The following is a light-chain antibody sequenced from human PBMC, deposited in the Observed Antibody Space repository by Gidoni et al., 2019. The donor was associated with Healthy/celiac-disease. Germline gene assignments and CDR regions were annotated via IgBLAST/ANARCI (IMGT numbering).Light chain of an antibody. Sequence: IVFTQSPATLSLSPGERATLSCRASPSVSSYFAWYQQKPGQAPRLLIYDASNRATGIPARFSGSGSGTDFTLTISSLEPEDFAVYYCQQRSNWPPEFTFGPGTKVDIK. J-gene: IGKJ3*01. CDR3: QQRSNWPPEFT. V-gene: IGKV3-11*01. CDR2: DAS. CDR1: PSVSSY.